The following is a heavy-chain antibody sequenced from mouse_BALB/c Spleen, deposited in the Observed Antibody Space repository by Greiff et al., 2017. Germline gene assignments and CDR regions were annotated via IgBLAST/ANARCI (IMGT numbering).Heavy chain of an antibody. CDR2: IWGDGST. D-gene: IGHD1-1*01. CDR3: ARERENYGYYAMDY. V-gene: IGHV2-6-7*01. J-gene: IGHJ4*01. CDR1: GFSLTGYG. Sequence: VKLMESGPGLVAPSQSLSITCTVSGFSLTGYGVNWVRQPPGKGLEWLGMIWGDGSTDYNSALKSRLSISKDNSKSQVFLKMNSLQTDDTARYYCARERENYGYYAMDYWGQGTSVTVSS.